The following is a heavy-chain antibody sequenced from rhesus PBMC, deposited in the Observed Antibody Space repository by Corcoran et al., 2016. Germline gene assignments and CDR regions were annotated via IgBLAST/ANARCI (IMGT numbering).Heavy chain of an antibody. CDR2: ICYTGKTI. CDR3: TRVDWAAAGTWYFDL. V-gene: IGHV3-136*01. D-gene: IGHD6-31*01. Sequence: EVQLVESGGGLVQPGGSLRLSCAASGFTFSSYDMSWVRQAPGKGLEWVSYICYTGKTISYADSVEGRFTISRDNAKNSLSLQMSSLRAEDTAVYYCTRVDWAAAGTWYFDLWGPGTPITISS. CDR1: GFTFSSYD. J-gene: IGHJ2*01.